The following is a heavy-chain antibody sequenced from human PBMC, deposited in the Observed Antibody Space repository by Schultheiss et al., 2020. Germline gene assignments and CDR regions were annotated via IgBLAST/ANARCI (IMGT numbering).Heavy chain of an antibody. V-gene: IGHV3-23*01. CDR1: GFTFSSYA. Sequence: GVLKISCAASGFTFSSYALSWVRQAPGKGLEWVSAISDSGFTIYHADSVKGRFSISRDNSRDTLYLQMNSLRAEDTAVYYCAKDSGAYFDTSGYRYFDFRGPGPLVTVSS. CDR2: ISDSGFTI. CDR3: AKDSGAYFDTSGYRYFDF. D-gene: IGHD3-22*01. J-gene: IGHJ4*02.